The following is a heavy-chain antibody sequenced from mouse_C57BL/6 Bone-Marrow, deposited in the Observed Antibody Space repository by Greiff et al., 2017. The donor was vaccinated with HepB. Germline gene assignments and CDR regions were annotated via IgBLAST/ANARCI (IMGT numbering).Heavy chain of an antibody. V-gene: IGHV1-26*01. CDR1: GYTFTDYY. CDR3: ARRRNYDYDDY. D-gene: IGHD2-4*01. J-gene: IGHJ2*01. CDR2: INPNNGGT. Sequence: EVQLQQSGPELVKPGASVKISCKASGYTFTDYYMNWVKQSHGKSLEWIGDINPNNGGTSYNQKFKGKATLTVDKSSSTAYMEIRSLTSEDAAVYYCARRRNYDYDDYWGQGTTLTVSS.